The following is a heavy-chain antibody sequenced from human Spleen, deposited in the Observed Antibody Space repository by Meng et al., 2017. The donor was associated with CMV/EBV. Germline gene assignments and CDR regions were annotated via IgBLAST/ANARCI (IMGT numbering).Heavy chain of an antibody. J-gene: IGHJ4*02. CDR3: ARMYYDFWSGYWVDY. CDR1: GYTCTGYY. Sequence: SGYTCTGYYMHWVRQAPGQGLEWMGWINPNSGGTNYAQKFQGRVTMTRDTSISTAYMELSRLRSDDTAVYYGARMYYDFWSGYWVDYWGQGTLVTVSS. D-gene: IGHD3-3*01. CDR2: INPNSGGT. V-gene: IGHV1-2*02.